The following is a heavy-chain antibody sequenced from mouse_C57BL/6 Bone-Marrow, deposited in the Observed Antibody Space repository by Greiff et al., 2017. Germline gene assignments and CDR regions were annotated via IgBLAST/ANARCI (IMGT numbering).Heavy chain of an antibody. V-gene: IGHV1-19*01. J-gene: IGHJ4*01. Sequence: VQLQQSGPVLVKPGASVKMSCKASGYTFTDYYMNWVKQSHGKSLEWIGVINPYNGGTSYNQKFKGKATLTVDKSSSTAYMELNSLTSEDSAVYYCARYPYYYGSRDYAMDYWGQGTSVTVSS. CDR3: ARYPYYYGSRDYAMDY. CDR2: INPYNGGT. CDR1: GYTFTDYY. D-gene: IGHD1-1*01.